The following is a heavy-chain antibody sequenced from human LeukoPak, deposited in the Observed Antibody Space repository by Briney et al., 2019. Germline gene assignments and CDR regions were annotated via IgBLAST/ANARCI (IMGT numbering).Heavy chain of an antibody. D-gene: IGHD2-21*02. CDR2: IVVGSGNT. CDR1: GFTFTSSA. Sequence: SVKVSCKASGFTFTSSAMQWVRQARGQRLEWIGWIVVGSGNTNYAQKFQERVTITRDMSTSTAYMELSSLRSKDTAVYYCAAPSYCGGDCGSYYYYGMDVWGQGTTATVSS. CDR3: AAPSYCGGDCGSYYYYGMDV. V-gene: IGHV1-58*02. J-gene: IGHJ6*02.